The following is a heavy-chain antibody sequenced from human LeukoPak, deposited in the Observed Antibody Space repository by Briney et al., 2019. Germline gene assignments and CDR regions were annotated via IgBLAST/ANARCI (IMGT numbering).Heavy chain of an antibody. J-gene: IGHJ4*02. D-gene: IGHD3-10*01. CDR1: GFTFSAYA. Sequence: GGSQRLSCEASGFTFSAYAMTWVRQAPGKGLERVSYISTSSSYTNYADSVKGRFTISRDNARNSLYLQMNSLRADDTAVYYCARGYYDSGSYSSFDYWGQGTLVTVSS. CDR2: ISTSSSYT. V-gene: IGHV3-11*05. CDR3: ARGYYDSGSYSSFDY.